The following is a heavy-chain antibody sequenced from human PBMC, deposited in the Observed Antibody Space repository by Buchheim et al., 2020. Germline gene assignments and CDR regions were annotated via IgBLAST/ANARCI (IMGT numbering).Heavy chain of an antibody. CDR3: ARESAPTHGYDFWSGYYRAAFDI. V-gene: IGHV4-31*03. CDR1: GGSISSGGYY. CDR2: IYYSGST. D-gene: IGHD3-3*01. Sequence: QVQLQESGPGLVKPSQTLSLTCTVSGGSISSGGYYWSWIRQHPGKGLEWIGYIYYSGSTYYNPSLKSRVTISVDTSKNQFSLKLSSVTAADTAVYYCARESAPTHGYDFWSGYYRAAFDIWGQGT. J-gene: IGHJ3*02.